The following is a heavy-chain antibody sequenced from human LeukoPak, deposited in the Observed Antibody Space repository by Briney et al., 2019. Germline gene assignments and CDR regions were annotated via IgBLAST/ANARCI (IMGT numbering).Heavy chain of an antibody. Sequence: SETLSLTCSVSGGSISTYYWSWIRQPAGKGLEWIAQIHTSGSTNFNPSLKSRVTISMDTPNNQFSLMISSVTAADTAIYYCAGRGLSTGWTFDYWGKGTTVTVSS. V-gene: IGHV4-4*07. D-gene: IGHD6-19*01. CDR1: GGSISTYY. CDR3: AGRGLSTGWTFDY. J-gene: IGHJ6*04. CDR2: IHTSGST.